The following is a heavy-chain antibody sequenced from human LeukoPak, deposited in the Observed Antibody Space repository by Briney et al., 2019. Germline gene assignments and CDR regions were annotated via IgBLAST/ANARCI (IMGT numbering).Heavy chain of an antibody. CDR2: INHSGST. Sequence: SETLSLTCAVYGGSFSGYYWSWVRQPPGKGLEWIGEINHSGSTNYNPSLKSRVTISVDTSKNQFSLKLSSVTAADTAVYYCARGPYSSHWGQGTLVTVSS. J-gene: IGHJ4*02. D-gene: IGHD6-13*01. V-gene: IGHV4-34*01. CDR1: GGSFSGYY. CDR3: ARGPYSSH.